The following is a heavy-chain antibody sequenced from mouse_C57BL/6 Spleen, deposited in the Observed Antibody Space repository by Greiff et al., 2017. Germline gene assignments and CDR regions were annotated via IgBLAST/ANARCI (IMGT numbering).Heavy chain of an antibody. V-gene: IGHV3-6*01. J-gene: IGHJ4*01. Sequence: DVKLQESGPGLVKPSQSLSLTCSVTGYSITSGYYWNWIRQFPGNKLEWMGYISYDGSNNYNPSLKNRISITRDTSKNQFFLKLNSVTTEDTATYYCAREGDYDGGAMDYWGQGTSVTVSS. CDR1: GYSITSGYY. D-gene: IGHD2-4*01. CDR2: ISYDGSN. CDR3: AREGDYDGGAMDY.